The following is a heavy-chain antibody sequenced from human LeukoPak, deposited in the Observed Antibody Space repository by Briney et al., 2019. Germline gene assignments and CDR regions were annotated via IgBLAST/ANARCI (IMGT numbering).Heavy chain of an antibody. D-gene: IGHD2-15*01. CDR1: GGSISNYY. J-gene: IGHJ3*02. CDR2: IYYSGST. V-gene: IGHV4-59*08. Sequence: PSQTLSLTCAVSGGSISNYYWSWIRQPPGKGLEWIGYIYYSGSTNYNPSLKSRVTISVDTSKNQFSLKLSSVTAADTAVYYCARRRTTQTADAFDIWGQGTMVTVSS. CDR3: ARRRTTQTADAFDI.